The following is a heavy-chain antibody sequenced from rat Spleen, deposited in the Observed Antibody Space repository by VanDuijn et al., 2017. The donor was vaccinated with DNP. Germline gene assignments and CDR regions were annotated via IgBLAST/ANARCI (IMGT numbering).Heavy chain of an antibody. Sequence: EVQLVETGGGLVQPGRSLKLSCVASGFTFSTYWMFWVRQAPGQGLEWVASINDDGGNTYYSDSVKGRFTISRDNAKSTLYLQMNSLRSEDMATYYCIRWNSGHFDYWGQGVMVTVSS. V-gene: IGHV5-58*01. CDR2: INDDGGNT. CDR3: IRWNSGHFDY. CDR1: GFTFSTYW. D-gene: IGHD4-3*01. J-gene: IGHJ2*01.